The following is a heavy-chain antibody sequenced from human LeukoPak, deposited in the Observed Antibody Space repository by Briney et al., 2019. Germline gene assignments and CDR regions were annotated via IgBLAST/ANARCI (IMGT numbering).Heavy chain of an antibody. CDR3: AHKSDPYWFDP. CDR1: GFSFSGAAVG. Sequence: ESGPTLVKPTQTLTLTCTFSGFSFSGAAVGVGWIRQPPGKALEWLALIYWDDDKRYSPSLKNRVTITKDASKNQVVLTMTNMDPADTATYYCAHKSDPYWFDPWGQGTLVTVSS. J-gene: IGHJ5*02. V-gene: IGHV2-5*02. CDR2: IYWDDDK. D-gene: IGHD2-21*01.